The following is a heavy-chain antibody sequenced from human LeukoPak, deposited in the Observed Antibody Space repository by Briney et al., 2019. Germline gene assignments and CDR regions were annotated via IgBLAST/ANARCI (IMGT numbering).Heavy chain of an antibody. J-gene: IGHJ4*02. Sequence: GGSLRLSCAASGFTFSDYYMSWIRQAPGKGLEWVSAISSSGAGTYYADSVKGRFTISRDNSKNTLYLQMHSLRAEDTAVYYCATNTSSWSFDYWGQGTLVTVSS. CDR2: ISSSGAGT. CDR1: GFTFSDYY. V-gene: IGHV3-23*01. CDR3: ATNTSSWSFDY. D-gene: IGHD6-13*01.